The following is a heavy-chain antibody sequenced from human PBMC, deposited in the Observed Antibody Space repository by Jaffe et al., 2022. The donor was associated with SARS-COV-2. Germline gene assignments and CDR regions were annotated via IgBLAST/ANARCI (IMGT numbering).Heavy chain of an antibody. Sequence: QVQLQQWGAGLLKPSETLSLTCAVYGGSFSGYYWSWIRQPPGKGLEWIGEINHSGSTNYNPSLKSRITISVDTSKNQFSLKLSSVTAADTAVYYCARVGGKGAVAGKAFLYWGQGTLVTVSS. CDR2: INHSGST. CDR3: ARVGGKGAVAGKAFLY. D-gene: IGHD6-19*01. CDR1: GGSFSGYY. J-gene: IGHJ4*02. V-gene: IGHV4-34*01.